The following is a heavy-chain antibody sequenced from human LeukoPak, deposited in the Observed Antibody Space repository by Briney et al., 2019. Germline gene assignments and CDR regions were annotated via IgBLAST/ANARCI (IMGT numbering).Heavy chain of an antibody. CDR1: GGTFSSYA. CDR3: ATASMVRGVPDY. V-gene: IGHV1-69*04. D-gene: IGHD3-10*01. Sequence: GASVKVSCKASGGTFSSYAVSWVRHAPGQGLEWMGRTIPILGIANYAQKFQGRVMITADKSTSTAYMELSSLRSEDTAVYYCATASMVRGVPDYWGQGTLVTVSS. CDR2: TIPILGIA. J-gene: IGHJ4*02.